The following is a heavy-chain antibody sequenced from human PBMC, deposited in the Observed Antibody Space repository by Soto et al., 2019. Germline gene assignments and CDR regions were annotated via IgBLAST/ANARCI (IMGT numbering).Heavy chain of an antibody. Sequence: LRLWWGAAGCTFSSYSRNWIRQAPGKGLEWVSYISSSSSTIYYADSVKGRFTISRDNAKNSLYLQMNSLRAEDTAVYYCAREYSRYYYYMDVWGKGTTVTVSS. D-gene: IGHD2-15*01. V-gene: IGHV3-48*01. CDR3: AREYSRYYYYMDV. J-gene: IGHJ6*03. CDR2: ISSSSSTI. CDR1: GCTFSSYS.